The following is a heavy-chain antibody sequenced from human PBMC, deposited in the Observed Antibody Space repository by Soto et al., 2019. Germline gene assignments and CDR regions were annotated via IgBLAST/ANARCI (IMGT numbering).Heavy chain of an antibody. CDR3: ARRSSRWGVWFDP. D-gene: IGHD3-16*01. V-gene: IGHV4-30-4*08. Sequence: PSETLSLTCTVSGGSISSGGYYWSWIRQHPGKGLEWIGYIYYSGSTYYNPSLKSRVTISVDTSKNQFSLKLSSVTAADTAVFYCARRSSRWGVWFDPWGQGTLVTVSS. CDR1: GGSISSGGYY. J-gene: IGHJ5*02. CDR2: IYYSGST.